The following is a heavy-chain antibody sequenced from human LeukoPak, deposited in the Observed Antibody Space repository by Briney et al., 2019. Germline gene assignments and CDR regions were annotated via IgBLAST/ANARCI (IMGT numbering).Heavy chain of an antibody. J-gene: IGHJ5*02. CDR3: ARATRGVVTGTWFGP. Sequence: PGRSLRLSCAASGFTFSSYAMHWVRQAPGKGLEWVAVISYDGSNKYYADSVKGRFTISRDNSKNTLYLQMNSLRAEDTAVYYCARATRGVVTGTWFGPWGQGTLVTVSS. CDR1: GFTFSSYA. CDR2: ISYDGSNK. D-gene: IGHD2-21*02. V-gene: IGHV3-30*04.